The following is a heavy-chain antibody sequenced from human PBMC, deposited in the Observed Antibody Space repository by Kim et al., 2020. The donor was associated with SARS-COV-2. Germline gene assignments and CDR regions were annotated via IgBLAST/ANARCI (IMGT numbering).Heavy chain of an antibody. CDR1: GYTFTSYD. J-gene: IGHJ1*01. CDR3: ARGLDYCTNGVCYPIKEYFQH. D-gene: IGHD2-8*01. CDR2: MNPNSGNT. Sequence: ASVKVSCKASGYTFTSYDINWVRQATGQGLEWMGWMNPNSGNTGYAQKFQGRVTMTRNTSISTAYMELSSLRSEDTAVYYCARGLDYCTNGVCYPIKEYFQHWGQGTLVTVSS. V-gene: IGHV1-8*01.